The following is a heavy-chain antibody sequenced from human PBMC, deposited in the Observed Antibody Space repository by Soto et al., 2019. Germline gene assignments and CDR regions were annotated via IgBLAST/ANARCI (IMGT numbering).Heavy chain of an antibody. CDR2: IYYSGST. V-gene: IGHV4-39*01. CDR1: GGSISSSSYY. CDR3: ARHEMYYDILTGYGAAAFDI. Sequence: QLQLQESGPGLVKPSETLSLTCTVSGGSISSSSYYWGWIRQPPGKGLEWIGSIYYSGSTYYNPSLKSRVTISVDTSKNQFSLKLSSVTAADTAVYYCARHEMYYDILTGYGAAAFDIWGQGTMVTVSS. J-gene: IGHJ3*02. D-gene: IGHD3-9*01.